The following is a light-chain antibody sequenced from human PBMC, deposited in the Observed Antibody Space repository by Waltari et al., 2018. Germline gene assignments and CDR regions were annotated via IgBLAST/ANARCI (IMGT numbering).Light chain of an antibody. J-gene: IGLJ3*02. Sequence: QSALTPPASVSGSPGQSIPISCTGPSRAVGRYNLVSWYQQHPGKAPKLMIYEGSKRPSGVSNRFSGSKSGNTASLTISGLQAEDEADYYCCSYAGRVFGGGTKLTVL. V-gene: IGLV2-23*01. CDR1: SRAVGRYNL. CDR3: CSYAGRV. CDR2: EGS.